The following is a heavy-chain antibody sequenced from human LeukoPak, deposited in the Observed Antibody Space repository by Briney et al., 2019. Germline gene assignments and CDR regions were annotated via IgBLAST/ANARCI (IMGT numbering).Heavy chain of an antibody. D-gene: IGHD6-19*01. CDR3: ARACSSGWYHPHDY. Sequence: PGGSLRLSCAASGFTFSSYALHWVRQAPGKRLEWVAVISYDGSNKYYADSVKGRFTISRDNSKNTLYLQMNSLRAEDTAVYYCARACSSGWYHPHDYWGQGTLVTVSS. CDR1: GFTFSSYA. J-gene: IGHJ4*02. V-gene: IGHV3-30-3*01. CDR2: ISYDGSNK.